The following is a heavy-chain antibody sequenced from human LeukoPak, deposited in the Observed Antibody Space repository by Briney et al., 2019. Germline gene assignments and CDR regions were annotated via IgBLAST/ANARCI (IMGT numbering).Heavy chain of an antibody. CDR1: GGSISSSSYY. CDR2: IYYSGST. CDR3: ASRADCSSTSCPYYYYYYGMDV. J-gene: IGHJ6*02. V-gene: IGHV4-39*01. Sequence: PSETLSLTCTVSGGSISSSSYYWGWIRQPPGKRLEWIGSIYYSGSTYYNPSLKSRVTISVDTSKNQFSLKLSSVTAADTAVYYCASRADCSSTSCPYYYYYYGMDVWGQGTTVTVSS. D-gene: IGHD2-2*01.